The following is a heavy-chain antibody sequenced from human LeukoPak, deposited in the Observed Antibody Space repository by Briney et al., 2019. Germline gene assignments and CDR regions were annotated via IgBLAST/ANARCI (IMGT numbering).Heavy chain of an antibody. CDR2: IYGGGST. Sequence: PGGSLRLSCAASGFTVSSNHMNWVRQAPGKGLEWVSVIYGGGSTYYAASVKGRFTISRHSSKNTLYLQLNSLRAEDTAVYYCARLRSGYQLDYWGQGTLVTVSS. CDR3: ARLRSGYQLDY. CDR1: GFTVSSNH. D-gene: IGHD5-12*01. J-gene: IGHJ4*02. V-gene: IGHV3-53*01.